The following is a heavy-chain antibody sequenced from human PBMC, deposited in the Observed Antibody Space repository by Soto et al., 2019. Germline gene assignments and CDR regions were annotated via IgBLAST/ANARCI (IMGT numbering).Heavy chain of an antibody. CDR3: ARDHYSILVSYYSDMDV. V-gene: IGHV3-7*05. CDR1: GFTFSSYW. CDR2: IKQDGSEK. Sequence: PGGSLRLSCAASGFTFSSYWMSWVRQAPGKGLEWVANIKQDGSEKHYVDSVKGRFTISRDNAKNSLYLQMNSLRAEDTAVYYFARDHYSILVSYYSDMDVLGQRTTVPVSS. D-gene: IGHD6-13*01. J-gene: IGHJ6*02.